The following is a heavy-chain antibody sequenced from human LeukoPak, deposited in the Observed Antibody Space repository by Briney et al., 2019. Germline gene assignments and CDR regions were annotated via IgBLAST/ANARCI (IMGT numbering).Heavy chain of an antibody. Sequence: SETLSLTCTVSGGSISSYYWSWIRQPPGKGLEWMGYIYYSGSTNYNPSLKSRVTISVDTSKNQFSLKLSSVTAADTAVYYCARSPRGYGNWFDPWGQGTLVTVSS. V-gene: IGHV4-59*01. CDR3: ARSPRGYGNWFDP. D-gene: IGHD5-12*01. J-gene: IGHJ5*02. CDR2: IYYSGST. CDR1: GGSISSYY.